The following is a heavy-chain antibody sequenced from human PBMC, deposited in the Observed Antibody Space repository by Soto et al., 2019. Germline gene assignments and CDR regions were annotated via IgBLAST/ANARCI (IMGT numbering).Heavy chain of an antibody. CDR1: GFTFSSHG. Sequence: QVQLVESGGGVVQPGRSLRLSCSASGFTFSSHGMHWVRQAPGTVPEGVAVISYDGSNKYYADSVKGRFTISRDNSKNTLYLQMNSLRAEDTAVYYCAKGLLDGYNYFDYWGQGTLVTVSS. D-gene: IGHD5-12*01. CDR3: AKGLLDGYNYFDY. V-gene: IGHV3-30*18. J-gene: IGHJ4*02. CDR2: ISYDGSNK.